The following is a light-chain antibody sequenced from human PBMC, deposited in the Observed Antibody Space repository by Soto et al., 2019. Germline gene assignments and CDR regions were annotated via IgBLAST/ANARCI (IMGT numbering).Light chain of an antibody. CDR3: QHSGKWPQT. V-gene: IGKV3-11*01. Sequence: EIVLTQSPATLSLSPGERATLSCRASQSVGSYLAWYQQKPGQAPRLLIYGTSNRATGIPGRFSGSGSETVFTPTISSLEHKDCGVYYCQHSGKWPQTFGQGTKLEIK. CDR2: GTS. CDR1: QSVGSY. J-gene: IGKJ2*01.